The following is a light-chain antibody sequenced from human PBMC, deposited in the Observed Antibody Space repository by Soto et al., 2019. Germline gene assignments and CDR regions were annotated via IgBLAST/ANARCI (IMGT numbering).Light chain of an antibody. V-gene: IGLV2-14*01. CDR1: SSDVGGYNY. CDR2: EVR. J-gene: IGLJ3*02. CDR3: QAYDYSLTASV. Sequence: QSVLTQPASVSGSPGQSITISCTGTSSDVGGYNYVSWYQQHPGKAPKLMIYEVRNRPSGVPERFSGSKSGTSASLAITGLQAEDEADYYCQAYDYSLTASVFGGGTKVTVL.